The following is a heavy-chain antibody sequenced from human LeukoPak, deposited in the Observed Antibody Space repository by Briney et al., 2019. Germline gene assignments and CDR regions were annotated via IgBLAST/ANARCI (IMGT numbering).Heavy chain of an antibody. CDR2: INTNTGNP. CDR1: GYTFTSYA. Sequence: ASVNVSCKASGYTFTSYAMNWVRQAPGQGLEWMGWINTNTGNPTYAQGFTGRFVFSLDTSVSTAYLQISSLKAEDTAVYYCARATYYYDSSGSRPLDYWGQGTLVTVSS. D-gene: IGHD3-22*01. J-gene: IGHJ4*02. V-gene: IGHV7-4-1*02. CDR3: ARATYYYDSSGSRPLDY.